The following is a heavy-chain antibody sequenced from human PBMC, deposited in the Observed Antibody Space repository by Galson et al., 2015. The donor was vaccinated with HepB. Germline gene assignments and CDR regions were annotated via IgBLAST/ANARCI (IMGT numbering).Heavy chain of an antibody. J-gene: IGHJ4*02. CDR3: ARDPSYSSSWVFDY. D-gene: IGHD6-13*01. CDR2: INAGNGNT. V-gene: IGHV1-3*01. Sequence: SVKVSCKASGYTFTSYAMHWVRQAPGQRLEWMGWINAGNGNTKYSQKFQGRVTITRDTSASTAYMELSGLRSEDTAVYYCARDPSYSSSWVFDYWGQGTLVTVSS. CDR1: GYTFTSYA.